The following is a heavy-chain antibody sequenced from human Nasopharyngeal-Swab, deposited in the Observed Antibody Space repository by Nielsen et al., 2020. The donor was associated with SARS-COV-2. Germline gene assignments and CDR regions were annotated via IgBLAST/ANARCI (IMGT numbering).Heavy chain of an antibody. CDR2: ISYDGSNK. J-gene: IGHJ4*02. D-gene: IGHD1-26*01. Sequence: LSLTCAASGFTFSSYAMHWVRQAPGKGLEWMTLISYDGSNKYYADSVKGRFTISRDNSKNTLFLQMSSLRDEDTAVYYCAKGGSLSGSWDWGQGTLVTVSS. CDR1: GFTFSSYA. V-gene: IGHV3-30*04. CDR3: AKGGSLSGSWD.